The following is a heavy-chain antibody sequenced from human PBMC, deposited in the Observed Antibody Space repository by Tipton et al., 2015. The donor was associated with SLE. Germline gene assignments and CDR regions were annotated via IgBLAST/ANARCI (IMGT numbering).Heavy chain of an antibody. D-gene: IGHD5-18*01. CDR1: GGSFSGYY. V-gene: IGHV4-34*01. J-gene: IGHJ5*02. CDR3: ARGGIQLWNWFDP. Sequence: LRLSCAVYGGSFSGYYWSWIRQSPGKGLEWIGDINHSGSTNYNPSLKSRVTISVDTPKNQFSLKLNSVTAADTAVYYCARGGIQLWNWFDPWGQGTLVTVSS. CDR2: INHSGST.